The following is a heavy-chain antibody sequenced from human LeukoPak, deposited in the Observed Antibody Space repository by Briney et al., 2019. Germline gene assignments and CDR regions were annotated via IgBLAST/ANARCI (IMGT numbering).Heavy chain of an antibody. CDR2: ISGSGTRT. V-gene: IGHV3-23*01. CDR3: AREPTAAGYVDY. CDR1: GFTFSTYA. Sequence: GGSLRLSCAASGFTFSTYAMSWVRQAPGKGPECVSAISGSGTRTYYADSVKGRFTVSRDNSKNTLYLQMNSLRAEDTAIYYCAREPTAAGYVDYWGQGTLATVSS. D-gene: IGHD3-16*01. J-gene: IGHJ4*02.